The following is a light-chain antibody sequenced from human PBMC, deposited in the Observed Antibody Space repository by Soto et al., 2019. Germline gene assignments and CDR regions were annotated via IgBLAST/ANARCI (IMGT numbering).Light chain of an antibody. CDR3: LLFYGSARV. CDR2: NTR. J-gene: IGLJ3*02. CDR1: TGAVTRGSY. Sequence: QAVVTQEPSLTVSPGGTVTLTCASNTGAVTRGSYANWFQQKPGQAPRTLIYNTRDTHAWTPARFSGSLLGGKAALTLSGVQPEDEAEYYCLLFYGSARVFGGGTKLTVL. V-gene: IGLV7-43*01.